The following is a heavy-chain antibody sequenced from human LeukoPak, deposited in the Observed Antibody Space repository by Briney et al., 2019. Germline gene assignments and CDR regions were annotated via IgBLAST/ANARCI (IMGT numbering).Heavy chain of an antibody. Sequence: SETLSLTCAVYGGSFSGYYWSWIRQPPGKGLEWIGEINHSGSTNYNTSLKSRVTISLDTSKNQFFLKLSSVTAADTAVYYCAMSPQTGGWYFDLWGRGILVPVSS. CDR3: AMSPQTGGWYFDL. J-gene: IGHJ2*01. CDR1: GGSFSGYY. V-gene: IGHV4-34*01. D-gene: IGHD7-27*01. CDR2: INHSGST.